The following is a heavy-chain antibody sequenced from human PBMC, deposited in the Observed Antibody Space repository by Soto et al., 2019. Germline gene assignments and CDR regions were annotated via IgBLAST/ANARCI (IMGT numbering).Heavy chain of an antibody. CDR3: AKDYGSGCDWLRVGDASDI. J-gene: IGHJ3*02. Sequence: QVQLVESGGGVVQPGRSLRLSCAASGFTFSSYGMHWVRQAPGKGLEWVAVISYDGSNKYYADSVKGRFTISRDTSKNTLYLQIISLRAEDTAMYYCAKDYGSGCDWLRVGDASDIWGQGTMVTVSS. D-gene: IGHD6-19*01. CDR1: GFTFSSYG. V-gene: IGHV3-30*18. CDR2: ISYDGSNK.